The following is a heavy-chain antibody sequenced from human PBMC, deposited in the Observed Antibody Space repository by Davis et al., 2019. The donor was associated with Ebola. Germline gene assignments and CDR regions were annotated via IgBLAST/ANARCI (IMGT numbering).Heavy chain of an antibody. Sequence: GESLKISCKGSGYSFTSYWIGWVRQMPGKGLEWMGIIYPGDSDTRYSPSFQGRVTISADKSISTAYLQWSSLKASDTAMYYCARQYGGSGSYSHYGMDVWGQGTTVTVSS. CDR2: IYPGDSDT. J-gene: IGHJ6*02. CDR3: ARQYGGSGSYSHYGMDV. D-gene: IGHD3-10*01. V-gene: IGHV5-51*01. CDR1: GYSFTSYW.